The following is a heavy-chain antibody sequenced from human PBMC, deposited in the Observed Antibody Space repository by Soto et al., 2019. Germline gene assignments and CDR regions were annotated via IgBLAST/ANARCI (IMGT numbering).Heavy chain of an antibody. Sequence: QLQLRQSGPGLVKPLETLSLTCSVSGASITSGDYYWGWIRQPPGKGLEWIGSIFYDGSPYYNPSLQSRVTLSVDMSRNQFSLMLNSATVADTAVYYCVRTVGSSWFFDLWGRSTLITVSS. CDR2: IFYDGSP. CDR3: VRTVGSSWFFDL. V-gene: IGHV4-39*01. J-gene: IGHJ2*01. D-gene: IGHD3-10*01. CDR1: GASITSGDYY.